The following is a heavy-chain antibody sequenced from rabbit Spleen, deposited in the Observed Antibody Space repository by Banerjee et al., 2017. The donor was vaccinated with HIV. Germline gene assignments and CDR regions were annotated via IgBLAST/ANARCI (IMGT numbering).Heavy chain of an antibody. CDR2: IGTGSGAT. Sequence: EQLEESGGDLVKPGASLTLTCTASGFDFSAYTFMCWVRQAPGKGLEWIGCIGTGSGATGYASWAKGRFTISKTSSTTVTLQMTSLTAADTATYFCARDTSSSFSSYGMDLWGPGTLVTVS. CDR1: GFDFSAYTF. J-gene: IGHJ6*01. CDR3: ARDTSSSFSSYGMDL. V-gene: IGHV1S45*01. D-gene: IGHD1-1*01.